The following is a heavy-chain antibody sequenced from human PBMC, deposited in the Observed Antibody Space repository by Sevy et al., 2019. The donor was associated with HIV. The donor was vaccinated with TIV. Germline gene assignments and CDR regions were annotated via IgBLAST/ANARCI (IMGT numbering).Heavy chain of an antibody. J-gene: IGHJ6*02. Sequence: GGSLRLSCAASGFTFSSYAMHWVRPAPGKGLEWVAVISYDGSNKYYADSGKGRFTISRDNSKNTLYLQMNSLRAEDTAVYYCARDTTTPIWFVVRGVMEGYYGMDVWGQGTTVTVSS. D-gene: IGHD3-10*01. V-gene: IGHV3-30*04. CDR1: GFTFSSYA. CDR2: ISYDGSNK. CDR3: ARDTTTPIWFVVRGVMEGYYGMDV.